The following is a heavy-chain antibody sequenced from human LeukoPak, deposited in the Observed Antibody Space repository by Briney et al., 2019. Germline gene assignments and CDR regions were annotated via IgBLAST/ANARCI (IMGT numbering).Heavy chain of an antibody. CDR1: GFTFDDYA. V-gene: IGHV3-9*01. Sequence: PGRSLRLSCAASGFTFDDYAMHWVRQAPGKGLEWVSGISWNSGSIGYADSVKGRFTISRDNAKNSLYLQMNSLRAEDPALYYCAKDFYDILTGPIDYWGQGTLVTVSS. CDR3: AKDFYDILTGPIDY. CDR2: ISWNSGSI. D-gene: IGHD3-9*01. J-gene: IGHJ4*02.